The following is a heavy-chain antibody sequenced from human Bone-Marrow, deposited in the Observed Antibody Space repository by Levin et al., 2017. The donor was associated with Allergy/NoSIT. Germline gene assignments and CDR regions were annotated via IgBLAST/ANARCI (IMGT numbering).Heavy chain of an antibody. V-gene: IGHV3-74*01. CDR1: GFAFNTKW. Sequence: GESLKISCAASGFAFNTKWMHWVSQAPGKGLVWVAHINTDGSDTNYADSVKGRFTISRDNAKTVLFLQMNSLRADDTAVYYCARGACASASCLDSWGQGTLVTVSS. CDR2: INTDGSDT. CDR3: ARGACASASCLDS. D-gene: IGHD2-15*01. J-gene: IGHJ5*01.